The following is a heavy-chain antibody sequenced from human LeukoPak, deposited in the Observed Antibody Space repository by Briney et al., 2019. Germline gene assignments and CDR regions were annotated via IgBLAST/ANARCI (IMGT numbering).Heavy chain of an antibody. CDR1: GDSVTSGSFY. J-gene: IGHJ5*02. CDR3: ARHSGSGSLSRPFDP. Sequence: SETLSLTCTVSGDSVTSGSFYWAWLRQPPGKGLEWIATVYYTGSTYYNPSLKSRVTISIDTSKNQFSLKLRSVVAPDTALYYCARHSGSGSLSRPFDPWGQGTLVSVSS. V-gene: IGHV4-39*01. D-gene: IGHD3-10*01. CDR2: VYYTGST.